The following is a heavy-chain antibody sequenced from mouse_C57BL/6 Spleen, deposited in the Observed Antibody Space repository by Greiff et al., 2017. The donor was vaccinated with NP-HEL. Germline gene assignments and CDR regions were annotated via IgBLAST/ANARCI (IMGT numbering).Heavy chain of an antibody. Sequence: VQLQESGPGLVQPSQSLSITCTVSGFSLTSYGVHWVRQSPGKGLEWLGVIWSGRSTDYNAAFISRLSISKDNSKSQVFFKMNSLQADDTAIYYCARGDYYELYAMDYWGQGTSVTVSS. J-gene: IGHJ4*01. CDR1: GFSLTSYG. CDR2: IWSGRST. CDR3: ARGDYYELYAMDY. V-gene: IGHV2-2*01. D-gene: IGHD2-4*01.